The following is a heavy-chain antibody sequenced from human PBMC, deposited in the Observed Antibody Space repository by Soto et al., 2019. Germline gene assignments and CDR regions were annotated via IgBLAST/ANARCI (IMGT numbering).Heavy chain of an antibody. V-gene: IGHV1-3*01. J-gene: IGHJ6*03. D-gene: IGHD3-3*01. CDR1: GYTFTSYG. Sequence: GASVKVSCKASGYTFTSYGISWVRQAPGQRLEWMGWINAGNGNTKYSQKFQGRVTITRDTSASTAYMELSSLRSEDTAVYYCARDYYDFWSGYYYYYMDVWGKGTTVTVSS. CDR2: INAGNGNT. CDR3: ARDYYDFWSGYYYYYMDV.